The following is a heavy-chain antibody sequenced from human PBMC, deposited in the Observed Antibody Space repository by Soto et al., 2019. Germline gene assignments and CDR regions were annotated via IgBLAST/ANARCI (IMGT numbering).Heavy chain of an antibody. CDR1: GFTFSSYA. CDR3: VKSRGGNNFDFFD. CDR2: IRGNGDPP. V-gene: IGHV3-64D*06. Sequence: GGSLRLSCSASGFTFSSYAMHWVRQAPGKGLEYVSGIRGNGDPPFYADSVKGRFTISRDKSKNTLYLQMSSLSADDTAVYYCVKSRGGNNFDFFDWGQGAMVTVSS. D-gene: IGHD5-12*01. J-gene: IGHJ4*02.